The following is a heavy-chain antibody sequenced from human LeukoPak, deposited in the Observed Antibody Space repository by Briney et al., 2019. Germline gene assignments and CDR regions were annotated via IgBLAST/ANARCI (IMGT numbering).Heavy chain of an antibody. CDR2: ISYDGSNK. CDR1: GFTFSSYG. CDR3: AKDSQYSSGWFPGYFDY. Sequence: GGSLRLSCAASGFTFSSYGMHWVRQAPGKGLEWVAVISYDGSNKYHADSVKGRFTISRDNSKNTLYLQMNSLRAEDTAVYYCAKDSQYSSGWFPGYFDYWGQGTLVTVSS. J-gene: IGHJ4*02. D-gene: IGHD6-19*01. V-gene: IGHV3-30*18.